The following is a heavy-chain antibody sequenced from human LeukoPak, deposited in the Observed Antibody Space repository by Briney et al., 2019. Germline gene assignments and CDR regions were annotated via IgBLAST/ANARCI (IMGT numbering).Heavy chain of an antibody. Sequence: PGGSLRLSCAASGFTFSSCALSWVRQAPGKGLEWVSTVSVNGGTTYYADSVKGRFTISRDNSKNTLYLQMNSLRAEDTTVYYCAKLHCSSTSCYTSAYYYYMDVWGKGTTVTVSS. CDR2: VSVNGGTT. J-gene: IGHJ6*03. D-gene: IGHD2-2*02. CDR1: GFTFSSCA. CDR3: AKLHCSSTSCYTSAYYYYMDV. V-gene: IGHV3-23*01.